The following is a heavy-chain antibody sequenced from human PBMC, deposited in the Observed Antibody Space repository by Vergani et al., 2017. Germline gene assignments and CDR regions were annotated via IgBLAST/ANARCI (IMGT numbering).Heavy chain of an antibody. CDR1: GYTFTSYA. V-gene: IGHV1-8*01. J-gene: IGHJ6*03. CDR2: MNPNSGNT. CDR3: ARGYSPYYYYYMDV. Sequence: QVQLVQSGAEVKKPGASVKVSCKASGYTFTSYAINWVRQATGQGLEWMGWMNPNSGNTGYAQKFQGRVTMTRNTSISTAYMELSSRRSEDTAVYYCARGYSPYYYYYMDVWGKGTTVTVSS. D-gene: IGHD2-15*01.